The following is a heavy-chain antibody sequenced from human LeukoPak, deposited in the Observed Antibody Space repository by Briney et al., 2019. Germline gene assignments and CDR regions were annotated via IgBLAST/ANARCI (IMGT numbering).Heavy chain of an antibody. CDR1: GDSISSANYY. V-gene: IGHV4-39*07. D-gene: IGHD2-2*01. Sequence: SETPSLPCTISGDSISSANYYGGGVRQPPGKGLEWIGSIYFSGSTYYNPSLKSRVTISVETSKVQFSLKLSSVTAADTAVYYCARDSCSSTSCRKKFDNWGQGTLVTVSS. CDR2: IYFSGST. CDR3: ARDSCSSTSCRKKFDN. J-gene: IGHJ4*02.